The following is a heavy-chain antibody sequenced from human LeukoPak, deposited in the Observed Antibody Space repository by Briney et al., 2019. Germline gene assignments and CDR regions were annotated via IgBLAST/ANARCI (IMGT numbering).Heavy chain of an antibody. J-gene: IGHJ4*02. Sequence: ASVKVSCKASGGTFSSYAISWVRQAPGQGLGWMGGIIPIFGTANYAQKFQGRVTITADESTSTAYMELSSLRSEDTAVYYCARAGTTRYYFDYWGQGTLVTVSS. V-gene: IGHV1-69*13. CDR2: IIPIFGTA. D-gene: IGHD1-1*01. CDR1: GGTFSSYA. CDR3: ARAGTTRYYFDY.